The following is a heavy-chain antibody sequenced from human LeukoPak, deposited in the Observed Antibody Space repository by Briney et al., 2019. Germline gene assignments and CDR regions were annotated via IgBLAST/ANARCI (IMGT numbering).Heavy chain of an antibody. CDR1: GGSISSYY. V-gene: IGHV4-59*08. CDR3: ARHSTRGGDFDC. D-gene: IGHD2-21*01. CDR2: LHYSGST. Sequence: SETLSLTCTVSGGSISSYYWSWIRQAPGKGPEWIGYLHYSGSTNCNPSLESRVTISVDTSKNQFSLKLTSVTAADTAVYYCARHSTRGGDFDCWGQGTLVSVSS. J-gene: IGHJ4*02.